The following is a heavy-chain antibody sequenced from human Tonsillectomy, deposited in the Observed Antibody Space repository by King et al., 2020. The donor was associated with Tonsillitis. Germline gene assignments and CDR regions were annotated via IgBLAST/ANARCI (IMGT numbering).Heavy chain of an antibody. J-gene: IGHJ4*02. CDR3: TTALQGGTDAGHFDY. V-gene: IGHV3-15*01. CDR1: GISFYDAW. CDR2: IKSKSFGATT. D-gene: IGHD1-26*01. Sequence: DVQLVESGGGLVKPGGSLTVSCVASGISFYDAWMCWVRQAPGKGLEWVGRIKSKSFGATTDYAAPVKGRFTISRDDSKNTLYLQMNSLNTEDTGVYYCTTALQGGTDAGHFDYWGQGALVTVSS.